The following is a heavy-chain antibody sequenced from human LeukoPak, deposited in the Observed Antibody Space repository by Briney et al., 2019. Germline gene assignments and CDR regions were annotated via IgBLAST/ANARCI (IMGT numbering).Heavy chain of an antibody. J-gene: IGHJ4*02. CDR1: GFTFSSYG. CDR2: ISGSGGST. CDR3: AKVWTAYSDDYFDY. V-gene: IGHV3-23*01. Sequence: GGSLRLSCAASGFTFSSYGMSWVRQAPGKGLECVSSISGSGGSTNHADSVKGRFTISRDNSKNTLYLQMNSLRAEDTAVYYCAKVWTAYSDDYFDYWGQGTLVTVSS. D-gene: IGHD3/OR15-3a*01.